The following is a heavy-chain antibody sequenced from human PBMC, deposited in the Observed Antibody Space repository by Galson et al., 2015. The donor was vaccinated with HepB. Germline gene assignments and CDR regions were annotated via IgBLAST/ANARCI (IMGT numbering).Heavy chain of an antibody. V-gene: IGHV3-74*01. CDR2: IKPDGSDT. CDR3: ARGGGYCQTVRCYSSHFDH. J-gene: IGHJ4*02. CDR1: GFTFDDYW. D-gene: IGHD2-15*01. Sequence: SLRLSCAASGFTFDDYWMHWVRQAPGKGLVWVSRIKPDGSDTYYADSVRGRFTISRDVSKNTLFLQMNSLRTEDTAVYYCARGGGYCQTVRCYSSHFDHWGQGSLVTVSS.